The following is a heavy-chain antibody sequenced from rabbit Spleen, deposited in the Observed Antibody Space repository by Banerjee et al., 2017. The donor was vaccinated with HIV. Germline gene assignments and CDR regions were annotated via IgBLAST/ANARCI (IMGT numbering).Heavy chain of an antibody. CDR1: GFSFSSTYY. V-gene: IGHV1S40*01. CDR3: ARDLVGVIGWNFYL. J-gene: IGHJ3*01. Sequence: QSVEESGGGLVQPEGSLTLTCTASGFSFSSTYYICWVRQAPGRGLEWIACIDTSSANTNYASWAKGRFTMSKTSSTTVTLRMTSLTAADRAAYFCARDLVGVIGWNFYLWGQGTLVTVS. D-gene: IGHD1-1*01. CDR2: IDTSSANT.